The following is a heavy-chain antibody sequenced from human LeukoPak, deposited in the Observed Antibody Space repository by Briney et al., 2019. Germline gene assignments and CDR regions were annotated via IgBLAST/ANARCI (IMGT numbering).Heavy chain of an antibody. D-gene: IGHD6-19*01. CDR1: GGSVSSGSYY. V-gene: IGHV4-61*01. J-gene: IGHJ4*01. CDR2: IYYSGSN. Sequence: SETLSLTCTVSGGSVSSGSYYWSWIRQPPGKGLEWIGYIYYSGSNNYSPSFKSRATISIDTSKNQFSLKLNSVTAAETAVYYCAREGSAWYEDYWGQGTLVTVSS. CDR3: AREGSAWYEDY.